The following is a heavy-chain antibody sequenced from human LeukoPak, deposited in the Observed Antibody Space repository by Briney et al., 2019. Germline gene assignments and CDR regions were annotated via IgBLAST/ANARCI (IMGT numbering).Heavy chain of an antibody. CDR2: INAGNGNT. V-gene: IGHV1-3*01. J-gene: IGHJ4*02. D-gene: IGHD2-15*01. CDR3: ARGPYCSGGSCYHFDY. Sequence: GASVKVSCKASGYTFTSYAMHWVRQAPGQRLEWMGWINAGNGNTKYSQKFQGGVTITRDTSASTAYMELSSLRSEDTAVYYCARGPYCSGGSCYHFDYWGQGTLVTVSS. CDR1: GYTFTSYA.